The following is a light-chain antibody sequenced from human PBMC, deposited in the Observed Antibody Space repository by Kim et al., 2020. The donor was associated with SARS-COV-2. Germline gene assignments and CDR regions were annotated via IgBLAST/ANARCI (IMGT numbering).Light chain of an antibody. CDR1: SSDVGGYKY. CDR2: DVS. J-gene: IGLJ2*01. V-gene: IGLV2-14*03. Sequence: GQSIATACSGTSSDVGGYKYGAWYQQHPGKAPKLMICDVSNRPSGVSNRFSGSKSGNTASLTISGLQAEDEADYYCSSYTSSFTPVFGGGTQLTVL. CDR3: SSYTSSFTPV.